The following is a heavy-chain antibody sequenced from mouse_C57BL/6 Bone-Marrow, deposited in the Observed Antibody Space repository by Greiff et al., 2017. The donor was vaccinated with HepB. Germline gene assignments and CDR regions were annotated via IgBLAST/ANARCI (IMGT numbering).Heavy chain of an antibody. V-gene: IGHV3-6*01. J-gene: IGHJ1*03. D-gene: IGHD1-1*01. Sequence: ESGPGLVKPSQSLSLTCSVTGYSITSGYYWNWIRQLPGNKLEWMGYISYDGSNNYNPSLKNRISITRDTSKNQFFLKLNSVTTEDTATYYCAREGTTVVEYFDVWGTGTTVTVSS. CDR2: ISYDGSN. CDR3: AREGTTVVEYFDV. CDR1: GYSITSGYY.